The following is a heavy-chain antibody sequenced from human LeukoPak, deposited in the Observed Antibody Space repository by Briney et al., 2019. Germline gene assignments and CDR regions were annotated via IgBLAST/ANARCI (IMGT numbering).Heavy chain of an antibody. J-gene: IGHJ5*02. V-gene: IGHV1-69*01. Sequence: ASVKVSCKASGGTFSSYAISWVRQAPGQGLEWMGGIIPIFGTANYAQKFQGRVTITADESTSTAYMELSSLRSEDTAVYYCARERSQEYRPYCSSTSCPNWFDPWGQGTLVTVSS. CDR3: ARERSQEYRPYCSSTSCPNWFDP. D-gene: IGHD2-2*01. CDR1: GGTFSSYA. CDR2: IIPIFGTA.